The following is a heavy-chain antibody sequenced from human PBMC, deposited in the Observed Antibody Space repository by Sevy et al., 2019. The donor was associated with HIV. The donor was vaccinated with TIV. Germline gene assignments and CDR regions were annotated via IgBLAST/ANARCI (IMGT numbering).Heavy chain of an antibody. V-gene: IGHV1-69*13. CDR3: ARGGGNGWYYFDS. J-gene: IGHJ4*02. CDR2: IIPILGTV. D-gene: IGHD6-19*01. Sequence: ASVKVSCKASGGTFSSYGISWVRQAPGQGLEWMGGIIPILGTVNYVQKFQGRVTITADESTKTAYMELSSLRSEDTAVYYCARGGGNGWYYFDSWGQETLVTVSS. CDR1: GGTFSSYG.